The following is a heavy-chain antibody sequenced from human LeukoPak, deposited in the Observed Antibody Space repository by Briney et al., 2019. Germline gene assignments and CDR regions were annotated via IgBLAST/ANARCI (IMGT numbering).Heavy chain of an antibody. J-gene: IGHJ1*01. CDR3: AKSRGSGSYYPVGYFQH. V-gene: IGHV3-23*01. CDR2: ISGSGGST. D-gene: IGHD3-10*01. CDR1: GFTFSSYA. Sequence: GGSLRLSCAASGFTFSSYAMSWVRQAPGKGLEWVSAISGSGGSTYYADSVRGRFTISRDNSKNTLYLQMNSLRAEDTAVYYCAKSRGSGSYYPVGYFQHWGQSTLVTVSS.